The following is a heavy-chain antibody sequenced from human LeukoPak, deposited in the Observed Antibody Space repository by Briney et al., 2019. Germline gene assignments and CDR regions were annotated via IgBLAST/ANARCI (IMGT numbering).Heavy chain of an antibody. CDR1: GFTFSNYN. J-gene: IGHJ4*02. D-gene: IGHD3-22*01. Sequence: GGCLRLSCAASGFTFSNYNMNWVRQTPGEGLEWPASISSSSSYIYYADSVNGRFTISRDIAKNSLYLQMNSLRAEDTAVYYCARDLGGYYYDSHRWGQGTLVSVSS. CDR2: ISSSSSYI. V-gene: IGHV3-21*01. CDR3: ARDLGGYYYDSHR.